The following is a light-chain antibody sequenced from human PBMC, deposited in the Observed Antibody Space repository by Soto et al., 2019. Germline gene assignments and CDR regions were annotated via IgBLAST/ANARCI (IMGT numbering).Light chain of an antibody. V-gene: IGLV2-14*01. CDR2: EVS. CDR1: SSDVGGYNY. Sequence: QSALTQPASVSGSPGQSITISCTGTSSDVGGYNYVSWYQLHPGKAPKLMIYEVSNRPSGVSNRFPGSKSGNTASLTISGLQAEDEADYYCSSYTSSSTRVFGGGTKLTVL. J-gene: IGLJ3*02. CDR3: SSYTSSSTRV.